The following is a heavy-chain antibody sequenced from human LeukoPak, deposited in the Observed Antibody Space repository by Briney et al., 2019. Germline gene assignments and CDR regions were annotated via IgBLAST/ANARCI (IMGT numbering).Heavy chain of an antibody. J-gene: IGHJ4*02. Sequence: PGGSLRLSCAASGFTFSDYDMHWVRQATGKGLEWVSPIGTAGGTYYTGSVKGRFTISRENAKNSLYLQMNSLRAGDTAVYYCARVAKERVGGVYYFDYWGQGTLVTVSS. CDR3: ARVAKERVGGVYYFDY. CDR2: IGTAGGT. CDR1: GFTFSDYD. D-gene: IGHD1-1*01. V-gene: IGHV3-13*01.